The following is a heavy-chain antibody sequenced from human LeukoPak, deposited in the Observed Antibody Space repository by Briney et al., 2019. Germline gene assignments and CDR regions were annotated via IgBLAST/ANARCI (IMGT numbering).Heavy chain of an antibody. Sequence: GGSLRLSCAASGSTFSSYSMNWVRQAPGKGLESVSSISSSSSYIYYADSVKGRFTISRDNAKNSLYLQMNSLRAEDTAVYYCARTGYGSGSWDFQHWGQGTLVTVSS. J-gene: IGHJ1*01. CDR1: GSTFSSYS. D-gene: IGHD3-10*01. V-gene: IGHV3-21*01. CDR3: ARTGYGSGSWDFQH. CDR2: ISSSSSYI.